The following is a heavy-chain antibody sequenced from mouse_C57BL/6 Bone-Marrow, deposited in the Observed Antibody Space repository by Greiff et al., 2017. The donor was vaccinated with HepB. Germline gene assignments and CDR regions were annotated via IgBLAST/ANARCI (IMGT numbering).Heavy chain of an antibody. CDR2: IDPSDSYT. CDR3: ARDGILRYPAWFAY. D-gene: IGHD1-1*01. J-gene: IGHJ3*01. Sequence: VQLQQPGAELVKPGASVKLSCKASGYTFTSYWMQWVNQRPGQGLEWIGEIDPSDSYTNYNQKSKGKATLTVDTSSSTASMQFSSLTSEDSAVYYCARDGILRYPAWFAYWGQGTRVTVSA. CDR1: GYTFTSYW. V-gene: IGHV1-50*01.